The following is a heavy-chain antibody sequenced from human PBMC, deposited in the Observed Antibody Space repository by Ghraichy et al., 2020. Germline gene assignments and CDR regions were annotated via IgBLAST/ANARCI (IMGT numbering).Heavy chain of an antibody. CDR3: AREPRRPGPTVTKARGAAVWFDP. D-gene: IGHD4-17*01. J-gene: IGHJ5*02. CDR2: INHSGST. Sequence: SETLSLTCAVYGGSFSGYYWSWIRQPPGKGLEWIGEINHSGSTNYNPSLKSRVTISVDTSKNQFSLKLSSVTAADTAVYYCAREPRRPGPTVTKARGAAVWFDPWGQGTLVTVSS. V-gene: IGHV4-34*01. CDR1: GGSFSGYY.